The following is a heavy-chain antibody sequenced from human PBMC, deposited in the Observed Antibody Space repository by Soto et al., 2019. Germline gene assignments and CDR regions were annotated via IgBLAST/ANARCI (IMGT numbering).Heavy chain of an antibody. D-gene: IGHD3-3*01. CDR3: ASSPTREWLSH. Sequence: GGSLRLSCAASGFTFSSYGMHWVRQAPGKGLEWVAVIWYDGSNKYYADSVKGRFTISRDNSKNTLYLQMNSLRAEDTAVYYCASSPTREWLSHWGQGTLVTVSS. CDR1: GFTFSSYG. V-gene: IGHV3-33*01. J-gene: IGHJ4*02. CDR2: IWYDGSNK.